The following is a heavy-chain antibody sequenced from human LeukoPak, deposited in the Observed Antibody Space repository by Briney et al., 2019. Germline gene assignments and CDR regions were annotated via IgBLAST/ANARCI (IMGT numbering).Heavy chain of an antibody. Sequence: SETLSLPCTVSGGSISSYYWSWIRQPPGKGLEWIGYIYTSGSTNYNPSLKSRVTISVDTSKNQFSLKLSSVTAADTAVYYCARHGKELSYYYYYMDVWGKGTTVTVSS. J-gene: IGHJ6*03. CDR3: ARHGKELSYYYYYMDV. D-gene: IGHD1-7*01. CDR1: GGSISSYY. V-gene: IGHV4-4*09. CDR2: IYTSGST.